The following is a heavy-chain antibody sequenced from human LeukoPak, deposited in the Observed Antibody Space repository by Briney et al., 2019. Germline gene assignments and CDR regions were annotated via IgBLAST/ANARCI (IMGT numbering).Heavy chain of an antibody. Sequence: HPGGSLRLSCAASGFTFSISWMTWVRQAPGKGLEWVAEIKEDGSQKFHVDSVKGRFTISRDNAKNSLYLQMNSLKVEDTAIYYCARDRGYKAFDIWGQGTMVTVSS. CDR3: ARDRGYKAFDI. J-gene: IGHJ3*02. CDR2: IKEDGSQK. CDR1: GFTFSISW. V-gene: IGHV3-7*03. D-gene: IGHD5-18*01.